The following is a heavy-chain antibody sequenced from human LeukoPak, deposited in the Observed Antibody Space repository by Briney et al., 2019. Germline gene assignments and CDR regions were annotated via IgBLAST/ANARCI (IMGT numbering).Heavy chain of an antibody. D-gene: IGHD2-21*02. CDR3: ARDLNPQLVTAPFDY. CDR1: GYTFREYG. J-gene: IGHJ4*02. CDR2: ISAYNGNT. Sequence: GASVKASCKVSGYTFREYGITWVRQAPGQGLEWMGWISAYNGNTNYAQKLQGRVTMTTDTSTSTAYMELRSLRSDDTAVYYCARDLNPQLVTAPFDYWGQGTLVTVSS. V-gene: IGHV1-18*01.